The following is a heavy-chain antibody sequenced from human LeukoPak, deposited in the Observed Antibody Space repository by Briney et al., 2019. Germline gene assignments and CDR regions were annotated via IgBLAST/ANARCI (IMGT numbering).Heavy chain of an antibody. CDR3: ARHDYDILTGYPHWFDP. CDR2: MYYRGST. D-gene: IGHD3-9*01. Sequence: SETLSLTCTVSGVSINSSNYYWGWIRQPPGKGLEWIGSMYYRGSTYYNPSLKSRVTISVDTSKSQFSLKLSSVTAADTAVYYCARHDYDILTGYPHWFDPWGQGTLVTVSS. V-gene: IGHV4-39*01. J-gene: IGHJ5*02. CDR1: GVSINSSNYY.